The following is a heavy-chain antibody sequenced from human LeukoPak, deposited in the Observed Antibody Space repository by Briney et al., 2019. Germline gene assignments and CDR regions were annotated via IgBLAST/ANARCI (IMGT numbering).Heavy chain of an antibody. CDR1: GFSFSNYV. J-gene: IGHJ4*02. V-gene: IGHV3-30*02. D-gene: IGHD6-13*01. Sequence: GGSLRLSCAASGFSFSNYVMHWVSQAPGKGLEWVTFIQNDGSDKSYAASVQGRFTISRDNSKNTVYLHMNSLRADDTALYYCAREGGRAAPGRFDYWGQGTLVTVSS. CDR2: IQNDGSDK. CDR3: AREGGRAAPGRFDY.